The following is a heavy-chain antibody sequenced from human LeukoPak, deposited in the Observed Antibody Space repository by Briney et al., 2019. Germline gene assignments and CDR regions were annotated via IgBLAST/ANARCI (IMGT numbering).Heavy chain of an antibody. CDR2: MNPNSGNT. CDR1: GYTFTSYD. CDR3: ARAYDFWDYYYYYYMDV. Sequence: ASVKVSCKASGYTFTSYDINWVRQATGQGLEWMGWMNPNSGNTGYAQKFQGRVTITRNTSISTAYMELSSLRSEDTAVYYCARAYDFWDYYYYYYMDVWGKGTTVTVSS. D-gene: IGHD3-3*01. V-gene: IGHV1-8*03. J-gene: IGHJ6*03.